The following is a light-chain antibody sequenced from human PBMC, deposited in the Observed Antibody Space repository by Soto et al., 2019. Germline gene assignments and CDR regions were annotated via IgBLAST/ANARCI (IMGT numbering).Light chain of an antibody. CDR3: QQYGSSPPTT. V-gene: IGKV3-20*01. CDR1: QSVGST. Sequence: EKVMTQSPATLSVSPGERATLSCRGSQSVGSTLAWYQQKPGQAPSLLIYGASSRATGIPDRFSGSGSGTDFTLTISGLEPEDFAVYYCQQYGSSPPTTFGQGTKVDIK. CDR2: GAS. J-gene: IGKJ1*01.